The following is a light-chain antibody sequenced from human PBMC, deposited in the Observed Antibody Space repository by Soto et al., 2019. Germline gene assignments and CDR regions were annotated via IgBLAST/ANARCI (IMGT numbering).Light chain of an antibody. Sequence: DIQMTQSPSSLSASVGDRVTITCRASQSISTSLNWYHQKPGKAPDLLIYVAYSLQSGVTSRFTGSGSGTDFTLTIPDLQPEDFATYYCQQNYSMPITFGQGTRLEIK. V-gene: IGKV1-39*01. J-gene: IGKJ5*01. CDR1: QSISTS. CDR2: VAY. CDR3: QQNYSMPIT.